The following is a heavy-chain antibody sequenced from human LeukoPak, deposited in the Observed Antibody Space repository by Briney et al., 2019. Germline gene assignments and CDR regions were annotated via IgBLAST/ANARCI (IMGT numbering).Heavy chain of an antibody. CDR1: GGTFSSYA. Sequence: SVKVSCKASGGTFSSYAISWVRQAPGQGLEWMGGIIPIFGTANYAQKFQGRVTITADESTSTAYMELSSLRSEDTAVYYCARSQLLSHWFDPWGQGTLVTVSS. V-gene: IGHV1-69*13. CDR3: ARSQLLSHWFDP. CDR2: IIPIFGTA. J-gene: IGHJ5*02. D-gene: IGHD2-2*01.